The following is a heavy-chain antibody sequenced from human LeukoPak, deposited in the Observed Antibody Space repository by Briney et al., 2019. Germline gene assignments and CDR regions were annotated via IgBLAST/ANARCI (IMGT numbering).Heavy chain of an antibody. V-gene: IGHV1-2*06. CDR2: INPNSGGT. CDR3: ARGSFYDFNWFDP. D-gene: IGHD3/OR15-3a*01. J-gene: IGHJ5*02. CDR1: GYIFTSYD. Sequence: ASVKVSCKASGYIFTSYDINWVRQATGQGLEWMGRINPNSGGTNYAQKFQGRVTMTRDTSISTAYMELSRLRSDDTAVYYCARGSFYDFNWFDPWGQGTLVTVSS.